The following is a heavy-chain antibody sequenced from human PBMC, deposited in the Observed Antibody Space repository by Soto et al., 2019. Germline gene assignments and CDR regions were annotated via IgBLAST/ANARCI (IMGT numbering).Heavy chain of an antibody. Sequence: SETLSLTCTVSGGSISSYYWSWIRQPPGKGLEWIGYIYYSGSTNYNPSLKSRVTISVDTSKNQFSLKLSSVTAADTAVYYCARAPRYSSSWLDYWGQGTLVTVSS. J-gene: IGHJ4*02. CDR2: IYYSGST. V-gene: IGHV4-59*01. D-gene: IGHD6-13*01. CDR3: ARAPRYSSSWLDY. CDR1: GGSISSYY.